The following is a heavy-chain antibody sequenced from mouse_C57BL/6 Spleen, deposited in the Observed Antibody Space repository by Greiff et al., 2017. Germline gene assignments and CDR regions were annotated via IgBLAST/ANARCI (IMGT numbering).Heavy chain of an antibody. D-gene: IGHD2-1*01. Sequence: VQLKESGGDLVKPGGSLKLSCAASGFTFSSYGMSWVRQTPDKRLEWVATISRGGSYTYYPDSVQGGFTISEDNAKNTLCLQMSSLKSEDTAMYYCARQDKVRDAMDYWGQGTSVTVSS. V-gene: IGHV5-6*01. CDR2: ISRGGSYT. CDR3: ARQDKVRDAMDY. J-gene: IGHJ4*01. CDR1: GFTFSSYG.